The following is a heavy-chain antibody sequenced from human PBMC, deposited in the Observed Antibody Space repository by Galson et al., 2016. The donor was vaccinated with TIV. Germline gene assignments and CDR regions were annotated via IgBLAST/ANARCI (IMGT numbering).Heavy chain of an antibody. CDR1: GFIFSAYT. CDR3: ARVEFLEWLQLDS. CDR2: INPISTYI. V-gene: IGHV3-21*01. Sequence: SLRLSCAASGFIFSAYTMNWVRQAPGKGLEWVSSINPISTYIYYADSVRGRFTISRDNTKNSVYLQMNSLRDEDTAFYYCARVEFLEWLQLDSWGQGTLVTVSS. J-gene: IGHJ4*02. D-gene: IGHD3-3*01.